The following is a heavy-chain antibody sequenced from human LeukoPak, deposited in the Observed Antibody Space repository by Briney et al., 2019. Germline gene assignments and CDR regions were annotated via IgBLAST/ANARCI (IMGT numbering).Heavy chain of an antibody. J-gene: IGHJ4*02. CDR1: GGSFSGYY. CDR2: INHSGST. D-gene: IGHD2-2*02. V-gene: IGHV4-34*01. Sequence: SETLSLTCAVYGGSFSGYYWSWIRQPPGKGLEWIGEINHSGSTNYNPSLKSRVTISVDTSKYQFSLKLSSVTAADTAVYYCARRKEIVVVPAAIGGLYDYWGQGTLVTVSS. CDR3: ARRKEIVVVPAAIGGLYDY.